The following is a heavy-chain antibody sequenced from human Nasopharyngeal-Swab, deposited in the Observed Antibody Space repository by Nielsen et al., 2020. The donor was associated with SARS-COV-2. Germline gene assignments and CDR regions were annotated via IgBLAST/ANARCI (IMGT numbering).Heavy chain of an antibody. CDR2: IKQDGSEK. J-gene: IGHJ6*02. V-gene: IGHV3-7*03. CDR1: GFTFSSYE. Sequence: GESLKISCAASGFTFSSYEMSWVRQAPGKGLEWVANIKQDGSEKYYVDSVKGRFTISRDNAKNSLYLQMNSLKTEDTAVYYCTTETEGSYYYGMDVWGQGTTVTVSS. D-gene: IGHD1-14*01. CDR3: TTETEGSYYYGMDV.